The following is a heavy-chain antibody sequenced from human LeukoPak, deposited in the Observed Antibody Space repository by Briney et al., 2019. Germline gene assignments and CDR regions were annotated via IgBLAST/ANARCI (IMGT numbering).Heavy chain of an antibody. V-gene: IGHV4-31*03. Sequence: SSETLSLTCTVSGGSISIGGYYWSWIRQHPGKGLEWIGYIYYSGSTYYNPSLKSRVTISVDTSKNQFSLKLSSVTAADTAVYYCARDAVDAFDIWGQGTMVTVSS. CDR1: GGSISIGGYY. J-gene: IGHJ3*02. CDR2: IYYSGST. CDR3: ARDAVDAFDI.